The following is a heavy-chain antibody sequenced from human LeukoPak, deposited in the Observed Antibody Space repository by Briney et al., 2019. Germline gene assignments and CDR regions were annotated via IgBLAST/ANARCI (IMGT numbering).Heavy chain of an antibody. V-gene: IGHV3-66*01. J-gene: IGHJ4*02. CDR3: VRTAADFDY. D-gene: IGHD6-13*01. CDR1: GFAVSSNS. CDR2: IYSGGST. Sequence: GGSLRLSCAASGFAVSSNSMSWVRQAPGKGLEWVSIIYSGGSTSYADSVKGRFTISRDNSKNTPYLQMNNLRAEDTAVYYCVRTAADFDYWGQGTLVTVSP.